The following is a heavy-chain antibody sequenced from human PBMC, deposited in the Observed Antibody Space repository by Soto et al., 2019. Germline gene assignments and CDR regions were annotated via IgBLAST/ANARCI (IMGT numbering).Heavy chain of an antibody. V-gene: IGHV1-8*01. Sequence: VSVKVSCKASGYTFTSYDINWVRQATGQGLEWMGWMNPNSGNTGYAQKFQGRVTMNRNTSISTAYMELSSLRSEYTTVYYCARGCGAHPYSSGYYYHNGFDPWGQGTLVTVSS. D-gene: IGHD3-22*01. CDR3: ARGCGAHPYSSGYYYHNGFDP. CDR2: MNPNSGNT. J-gene: IGHJ5*02. CDR1: GYTFTSYD.